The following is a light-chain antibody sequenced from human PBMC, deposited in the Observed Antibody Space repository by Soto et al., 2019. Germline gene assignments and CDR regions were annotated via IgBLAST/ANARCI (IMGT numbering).Light chain of an antibody. V-gene: IGKV3-15*01. CDR2: DAS. CDR1: QSVYSN. J-gene: IGKJ1*01. Sequence: EIVMTQSPGTLSVSPGERATLSCRASQSVYSNLAWYQQKPGQAPRLLIYDASARATGVPARFSGSGSGTEFTLTISSLQSEDFAVYYCQQYNNWPRTFGQGNKVDI. CDR3: QQYNNWPRT.